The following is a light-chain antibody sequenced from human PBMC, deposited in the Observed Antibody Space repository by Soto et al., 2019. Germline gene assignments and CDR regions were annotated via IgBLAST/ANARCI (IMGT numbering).Light chain of an antibody. CDR2: AAS. CDR1: QAISSS. CDR3: QHLNDYRYT. V-gene: IGKV1-9*01. J-gene: IGKJ2*01. Sequence: DIQLTQSPSFLSASVGDRVTITCRASQAISSSLSCYHHNPGKAPKLLIYAASTLQNGVPSSFSGSGSGTEFTLTISSLQPEDFATYYCQHLNDYRYTFGQGTKVEIK.